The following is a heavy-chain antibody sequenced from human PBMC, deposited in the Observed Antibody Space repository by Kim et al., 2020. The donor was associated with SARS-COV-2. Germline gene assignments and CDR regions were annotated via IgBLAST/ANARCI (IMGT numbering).Heavy chain of an antibody. D-gene: IGHD6-19*01. Sequence: GGSLRLSCAASGFTFSSYSMNWVRQAPGKGLEWVSSISSSSSYIYYADSVKGRFTISRDNAKNSLYLQMNSLRAEDTAVYYCARDFTAVVWLAQSPNYFDYWGQGTLVTVSS. CDR2: ISSSSSYI. CDR3: ARDFTAVVWLAQSPNYFDY. CDR1: GFTFSSYS. J-gene: IGHJ4*02. V-gene: IGHV3-21*01.